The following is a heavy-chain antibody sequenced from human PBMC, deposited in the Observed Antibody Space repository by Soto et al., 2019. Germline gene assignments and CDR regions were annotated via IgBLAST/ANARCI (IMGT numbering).Heavy chain of an antibody. D-gene: IGHD3-22*01. CDR2: ISYDGSNK. Sequence: QVQLVESGGGVVQPGRSLRLSCAASGFTFSSYGMHWVRQAPGKGLEWVAVISYDGSNKYYADSVKGRFTISRDNSKNTLYLQMNSLRAEDTALYYCAKFLTIYYSSGYSYWGQGTLVTVSS. CDR3: AKFLTIYYSSGYSY. CDR1: GFTFSSYG. J-gene: IGHJ4*02. V-gene: IGHV3-30*18.